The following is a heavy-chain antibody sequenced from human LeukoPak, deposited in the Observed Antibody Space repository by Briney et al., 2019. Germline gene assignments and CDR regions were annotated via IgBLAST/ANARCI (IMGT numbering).Heavy chain of an antibody. D-gene: IGHD3-22*01. CDR3: ARESSGYSNLRY. V-gene: IGHV1-2*02. CDR2: INPNSGGT. CDR1: GYTLTELS. Sequence: ASVKVSCKVSGYTLTELSMHWVRQAPGKGLEWMGWINPNSGGTNYAQKFQGRVTMTRDTSISTAYMELSRLRSDDTAVYYCARESSGYSNLRYWGQGTLVTVSS. J-gene: IGHJ4*02.